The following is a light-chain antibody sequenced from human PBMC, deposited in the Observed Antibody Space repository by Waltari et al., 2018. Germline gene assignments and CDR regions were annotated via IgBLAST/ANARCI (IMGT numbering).Light chain of an antibody. J-gene: IGLJ1*01. Sequence: QSALTQPPSASGSPGQSVTIPCTGTGRGVSVSWYQQLPGKAPKPLIYEVSKRPSGVPDRFSGSKSGNTASLTVSGLQAEDEGDYYCSSDAVSNNFYDFGSGTKVTVL. CDR3: SSDAVSNNFYD. V-gene: IGLV2-8*01. CDR2: EVS. CDR1: GRGVS.